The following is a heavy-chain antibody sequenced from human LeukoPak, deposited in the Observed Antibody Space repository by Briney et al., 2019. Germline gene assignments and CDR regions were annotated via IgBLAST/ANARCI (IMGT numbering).Heavy chain of an antibody. D-gene: IGHD6-13*01. CDR2: FDPEDGET. CDR3: ARPYSSSWYEGWFDP. J-gene: IGHJ5*02. Sequence: ASVKVSCKVSGYTLTELSMHWVRQAPGKGLEWMGGFDPEDGETTYAQKFQGRVTMTRDTSISTAYMELSRLRSDDTAVYYCARPYSSSWYEGWFDPWGQGTLVTVSS. CDR1: GYTLTELS. V-gene: IGHV1-24*01.